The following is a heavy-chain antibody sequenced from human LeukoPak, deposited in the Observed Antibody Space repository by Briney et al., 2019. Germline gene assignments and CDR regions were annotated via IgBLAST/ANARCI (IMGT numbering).Heavy chain of an antibody. J-gene: IGHJ6*03. D-gene: IGHD6-13*01. CDR3: ARVAAAAGRRHYYYYMDV. CDR1: GFTFSSYA. Sequence: RGSLRLSCAASGFTFSSYAMHWVRQAPGKGLEWVAVISYDGSNKYYADSVKGRFTISRDNSKNTLYLQMNSLRAEDTAVYYCARVAAAAGRRHYYYYMDVWGKGTTVTISS. V-gene: IGHV3-30*04. CDR2: ISYDGSNK.